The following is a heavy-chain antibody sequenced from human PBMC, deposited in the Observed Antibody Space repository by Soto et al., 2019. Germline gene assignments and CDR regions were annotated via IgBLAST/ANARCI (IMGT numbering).Heavy chain of an antibody. Sequence: QVQLQESGPGLVKRSETLSLTCSVSGGSIMSYYWSSIRQPPGKGLEWFGYIYYTGSAFYNPDLYIRAPISVDSSKNQFPLTFSSVTAADAAVYSCATDETYYSSIKSHYGLNVWGQGTTVIVSS. CDR1: GGSIMSYY. D-gene: IGHD2-2*01. J-gene: IGHJ6*02. CDR3: ATDETYYSSIKSHYGLNV. CDR2: IYYTGSA. V-gene: IGHV4-59*01.